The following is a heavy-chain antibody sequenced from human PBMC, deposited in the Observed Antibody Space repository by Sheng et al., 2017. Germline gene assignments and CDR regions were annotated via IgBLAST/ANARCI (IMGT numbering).Heavy chain of an antibody. Sequence: QVQLQQWGAGLLKPSETLSLTCAVYGGSFSGYYWSWIRQPPGKGLEWIGEINHSGSTNYNPSLKSRVTISVDTSKNQFSLKLSSVTAADTAVYYCASRRHYRRSLLVLGNWFDPWGQGPWSPSPQ. CDR2: INHSGST. CDR1: GGSFSGYY. V-gene: IGHV4-34*01. D-gene: IGHD2-8*02. CDR3: ASRRHYRRSLLVLGNWFDP. J-gene: IGHJ5*02.